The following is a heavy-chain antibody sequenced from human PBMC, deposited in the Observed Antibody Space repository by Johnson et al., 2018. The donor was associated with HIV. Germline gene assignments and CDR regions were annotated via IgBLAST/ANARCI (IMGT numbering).Heavy chain of an antibody. Sequence: QVQLVESGGGVVQPGRSLRLSCAASGFTFSSYAMHWVRQAPGKGLEWVAVISYDGSNKYYADSVKGRFTISRDNSKNTLYLQMHSLRPEDTAMYYCARTRRRVGAKPWGAFDIWGQGTAVTVSS. CDR2: ISYDGSNK. D-gene: IGHD1-26*01. CDR1: GFTFSSYA. V-gene: IGHV3-30-3*01. J-gene: IGHJ3*02. CDR3: ARTRRRVGAKPWGAFDI.